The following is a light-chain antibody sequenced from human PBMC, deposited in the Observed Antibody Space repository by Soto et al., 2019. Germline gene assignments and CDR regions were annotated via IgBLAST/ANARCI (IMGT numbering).Light chain of an antibody. CDR3: LQYHNWPRT. V-gene: IGKV1-6*01. CDR2: AAS. J-gene: IGKJ4*02. Sequence: TQSPSSLSVSPGERVTLSCRASQGIGIDLGWYQQKSGKAPRLLIHAASNLQGGVPARFSGCGSGTEFTLTISGLQPEDVATYYCLQYHNWPRTFGGGTKVDIK. CDR1: QGIGID.